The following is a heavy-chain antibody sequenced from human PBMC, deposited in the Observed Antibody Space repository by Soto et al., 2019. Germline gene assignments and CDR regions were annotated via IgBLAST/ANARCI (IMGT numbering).Heavy chain of an antibody. CDR1: GFTFSSYG. D-gene: IGHD5-18*01. V-gene: IGHV3-33*01. Sequence: QVQLVESGGGVVQPGRSLRLSCAASGFTFSSYGMHWVRQAPGKGLEWVAAIWYDGSNKYYADSVKGRFTISRDNSKNTLYLQMNSLRAEDTAVYYCARDSYGNYFDYWGQGTLVTVSS. CDR3: ARDSYGNYFDY. J-gene: IGHJ4*02. CDR2: IWYDGSNK.